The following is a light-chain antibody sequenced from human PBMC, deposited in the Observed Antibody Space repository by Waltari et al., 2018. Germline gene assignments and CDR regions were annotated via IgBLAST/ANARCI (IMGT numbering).Light chain of an antibody. J-gene: IGKJ4*02. CDR1: QSVLYSSNNKNY. Sequence: DFVMTQSPASLAVSLGERATINCKSSQSVLYSSNNKNYLAWYQKKPGQPPNLLIYWATTRESGVPDRFSGSGSGTEFTLTISSLQAEDVAVYYCQQYYSTPLTFGGGTKVEIK. CDR3: QQYYSTPLT. CDR2: WAT. V-gene: IGKV4-1*01.